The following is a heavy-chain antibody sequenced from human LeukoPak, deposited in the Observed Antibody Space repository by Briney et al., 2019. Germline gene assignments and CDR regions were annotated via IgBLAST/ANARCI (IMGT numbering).Heavy chain of an antibody. CDR3: AINYYDSRGVRDY. J-gene: IGHJ4*02. CDR1: GGSISSYY. V-gene: IGHV4-59*12. Sequence: SETLSLTCTVSGGSISSYYWSWIRQPPGKGLEWIGYIYYSGSTYYNPSLKSRVTISVDTSKNQFSLKLSSVTAADTAVYYCAINYYDSRGVRDYWGQGTLVTVSS. CDR2: IYYSGST. D-gene: IGHD3-22*01.